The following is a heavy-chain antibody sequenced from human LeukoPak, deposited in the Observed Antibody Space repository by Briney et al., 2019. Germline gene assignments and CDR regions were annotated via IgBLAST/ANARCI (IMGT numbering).Heavy chain of an antibody. D-gene: IGHD3-10*01. CDR1: GYTFTSYY. J-gene: IGHJ3*02. Sequence: ASVKVSCKASGYTFTSYYMHWVQQAPGQGLEWMGIINPSGGSTSYAQKFQGRVTMTRDTSTSTVHMELSSLRSEDTAVYYCARATFPYGSGPEGGAFDIWGQGTMVTVSS. CDR2: INPSGGST. CDR3: ARATFPYGSGPEGGAFDI. V-gene: IGHV1-46*01.